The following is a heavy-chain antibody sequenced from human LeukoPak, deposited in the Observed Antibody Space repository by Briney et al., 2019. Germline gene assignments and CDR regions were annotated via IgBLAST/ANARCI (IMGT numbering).Heavy chain of an antibody. J-gene: IGHJ1*01. CDR2: IYYSGST. CDR1: GGSISSYY. D-gene: IGHD1-26*01. V-gene: IGHV4-59*08. Sequence: SETLSLTCTVSGGSISSYYWSRIRQPPGKGLEWIGYIYYSGSTNYNPSLKSRVTISVDTSKNQFSLKLSSVTAADTAVYYCASFRSIVGATTPYFQHWGQGTLVTVSS. CDR3: ASFRSIVGATTPYFQH.